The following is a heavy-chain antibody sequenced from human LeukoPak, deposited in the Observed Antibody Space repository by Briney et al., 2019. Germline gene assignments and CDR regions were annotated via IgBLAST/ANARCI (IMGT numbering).Heavy chain of an antibody. V-gene: IGHV3-74*01. Sequence: GGSLTLSCAASGFSFTGHWMHWVRQAPGKGLVWVARLSLDGGITSYADSVEGRFTISRDNAKSTVYLQMNSLRAADTSLYYCGRESDVVPGAIDYWGQGTLLTVSP. D-gene: IGHD2-2*01. J-gene: IGHJ4*02. CDR1: GFSFTGHW. CDR3: GRESDVVPGAIDY. CDR2: LSLDGGIT.